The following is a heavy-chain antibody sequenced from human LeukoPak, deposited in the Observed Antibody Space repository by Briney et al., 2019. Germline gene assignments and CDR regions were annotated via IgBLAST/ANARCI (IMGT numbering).Heavy chain of an antibody. V-gene: IGHV1-69*13. CDR1: GGTFSSYA. J-gene: IGHJ3*02. Sequence: ASVKVSCKASGGTFSSYAISWVRQAPGQGLEWMGGIIPIFGTANYAQKFQGRVTITADESTSTAYMELSSLRSEDTAVYYCASLRDSIVVVPAALLGAFDIWAKGQWSPSLQ. CDR3: ASLRDSIVVVPAALLGAFDI. D-gene: IGHD2-2*01. CDR2: IIPIFGTA.